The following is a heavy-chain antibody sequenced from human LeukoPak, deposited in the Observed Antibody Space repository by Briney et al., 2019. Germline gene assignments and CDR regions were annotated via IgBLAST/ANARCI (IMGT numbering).Heavy chain of an antibody. CDR2: INPSGGST. CDR3: ARALYGDLPGEYFQH. CDR1: GYTFTSYY. Sequence: ASVKVSCKASGYTFTSYYMHWVRQAPGQGLEWMGIINPSGGSTSYAQKFQGRVTMTRDTSTSTVYMELSSLRSEDTAEYYCARALYGDLPGEYFQHWGQGTLVTVSS. D-gene: IGHD4-17*01. J-gene: IGHJ1*01. V-gene: IGHV1-46*01.